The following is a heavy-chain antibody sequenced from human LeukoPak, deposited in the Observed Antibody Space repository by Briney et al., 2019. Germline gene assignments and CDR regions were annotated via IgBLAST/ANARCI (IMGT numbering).Heavy chain of an antibody. D-gene: IGHD2-21*02. CDR3: ARGYCGGDCYGD. J-gene: IGHJ1*01. CDR2: ISSSSSHI. Sequence: GGSLRLSCAASGFTFSSYAMNWVRQAPGKGLEWVSSISSSSSHIYYADSVKGRFTISRDNTRNSLYLQMNSLRAEDMAVYYCARGYCGGDCYGDWGQGTLVTVSS. CDR1: GFTFSSYA. V-gene: IGHV3-21*01.